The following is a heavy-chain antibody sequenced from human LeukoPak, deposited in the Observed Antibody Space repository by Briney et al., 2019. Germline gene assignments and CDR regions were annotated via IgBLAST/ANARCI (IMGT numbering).Heavy chain of an antibody. Sequence: GGSLRLSCAASVFTFSSYSMNWVRQAPGKGLEWVSSISSSSSYIYYADSVEGRFTISRDNAKNSLYLQMNSLRAEDTAVYYCAREAPGAFDIWGQGTMVTVSS. V-gene: IGHV3-21*01. CDR2: ISSSSSYI. J-gene: IGHJ3*02. CDR3: AREAPGAFDI. CDR1: VFTFSSYS.